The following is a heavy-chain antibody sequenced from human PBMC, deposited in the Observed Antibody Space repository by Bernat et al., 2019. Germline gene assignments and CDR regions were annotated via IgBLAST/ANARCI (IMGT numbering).Heavy chain of an antibody. V-gene: IGHV3-30*18. Sequence: QVQLVESGGGVVQPGRSLRLSCAASGFTFSSYGMHWVRQAPGKGLEWVAVISYDGSNKYYADSVKGRFTIFRDNSKNTLYLQMNSLRAEDTAVYYCAKDSYPGYFDYWGQGTLVTVSS. CDR2: ISYDGSNK. CDR1: GFTFSSYG. CDR3: AKDSYPGYFDY. J-gene: IGHJ4*02.